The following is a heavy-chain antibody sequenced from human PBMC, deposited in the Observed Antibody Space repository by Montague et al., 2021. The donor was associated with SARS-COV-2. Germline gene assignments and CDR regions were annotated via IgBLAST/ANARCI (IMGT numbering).Heavy chain of an antibody. CDR2: ISYSGRT. J-gene: IGHJ6*03. CDR1: GASVSSSPYY. V-gene: IGHV4-39*01. CDR3: ASSYYYGSVTYVYNYYMDV. Sequence: SETLSLTCTVSGASVSSSPYYWGWIRQPPGRGLEWVGSISYSGRTYFSPSLKSRLTISVDSSENQFSLRLSSVTAADTAVYYCASSYYYGSVTYVYNYYMDVWGKGTTVTVSS. D-gene: IGHD3-10*01.